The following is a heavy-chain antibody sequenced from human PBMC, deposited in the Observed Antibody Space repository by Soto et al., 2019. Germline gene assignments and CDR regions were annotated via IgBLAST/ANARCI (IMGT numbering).Heavy chain of an antibody. V-gene: IGHV3-23*01. J-gene: IGHJ6*02. CDR2: ISGNGGRT. CDR1: GFTFSSYA. CDR3: ASTRRSGIYYHYYAMYV. D-gene: IGHD3-10*01. Sequence: EVQLLESGGGLIKPGGSLRLSCAASGFTFSSYAMRWVRQAPGKGLEWVSVISGNGGRTHYADSVKGRFTISRDNSKNTVYMQMDTLSAEDKAVYFCASTRRSGIYYHYYAMYVWGQRTTVTVSS.